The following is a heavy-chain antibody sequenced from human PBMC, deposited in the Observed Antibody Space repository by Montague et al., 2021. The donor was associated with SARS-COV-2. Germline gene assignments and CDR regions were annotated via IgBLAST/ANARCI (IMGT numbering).Heavy chain of an antibody. Sequence: SETLSLTCTVSGGSIGDYYWSWIRQPAGKGPEWIGRIYHTGATSCNPSLKSRVTMSVDTSKNQLSLDLTSVTVADTAVYYCARDEGGFVYYWFDLWGRGTAVTVSS. CDR1: GGSIGDYY. CDR3: ARDEGGFVYYWFDL. V-gene: IGHV4-4*07. D-gene: IGHD5/OR15-5a*01. J-gene: IGHJ2*01. CDR2: IYHTGAT.